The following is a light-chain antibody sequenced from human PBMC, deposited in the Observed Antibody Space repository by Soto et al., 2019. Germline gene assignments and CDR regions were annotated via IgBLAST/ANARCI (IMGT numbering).Light chain of an antibody. J-gene: IGKJ1*01. CDR1: QSVSSN. V-gene: IGKV3-15*01. CDR3: QQYNGWPTTWT. CDR2: GAA. Sequence: EIVMTQSPATLSVSPGERATLSCRASQSVSSNLACYQQKPGPAPRLLIYGAATRSTGIPARFSGSGSGTEFTLTISRLQSKDFEIYYCQQYNGWPTTWTFGRGTKVEIK.